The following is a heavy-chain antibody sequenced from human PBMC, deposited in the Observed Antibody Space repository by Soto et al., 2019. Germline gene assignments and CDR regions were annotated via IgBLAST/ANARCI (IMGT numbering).Heavy chain of an antibody. J-gene: IGHJ4*02. D-gene: IGHD4-4*01. CDR1: GFTFSSYG. V-gene: IGHV3-33*01. CDR2: IWYDGSNK. CDR3: ARYHPADYIPDY. Sequence: PGGSLRLSCAASGFTFSSYGMHWVRQAPGKGLEWVAVIWYDGSNKYYADSVKGRFTISRDNSKNTLYLQMNSLRAEDTAVYYCARYHPADYIPDYWGQGTLVTVSS.